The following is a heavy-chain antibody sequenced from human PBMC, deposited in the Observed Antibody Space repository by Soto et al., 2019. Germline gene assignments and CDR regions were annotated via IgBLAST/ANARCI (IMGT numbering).Heavy chain of an antibody. V-gene: IGHV4-30-2*01. CDR2: ISHSGST. CDR3: ARGGLVPGY. Sequence: LRQPPGKGLEWIGYISHSGSTYYNPSLKSRVTISVDTSKNQFSLRLSSVTAADTAVYYYARGGLVPGYWGQGTLVTGPS. D-gene: IGHD6-19*01. J-gene: IGHJ4*02.